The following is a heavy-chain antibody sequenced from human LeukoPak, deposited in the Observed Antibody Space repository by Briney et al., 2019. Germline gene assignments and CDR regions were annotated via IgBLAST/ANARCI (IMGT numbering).Heavy chain of an antibody. J-gene: IGHJ4*02. D-gene: IGHD2-2*01. Sequence: PSETLSLTCTVSGYSLTSAYYWGWIRQPPGKGLEGIGSFFLKGSTYYNPSLKSRVTISVDTSKNQFSLTLSSVTAADTAVYYCARVARCTSCFDVDYWGQGTLVTVSS. CDR3: ARVARCTSCFDVDY. CDR1: GYSLTSAYY. CDR2: FFLKGST. V-gene: IGHV4-38-2*02.